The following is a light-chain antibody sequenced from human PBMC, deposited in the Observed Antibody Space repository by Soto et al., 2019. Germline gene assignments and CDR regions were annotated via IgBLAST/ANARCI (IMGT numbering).Light chain of an antibody. CDR1: QIVSSSY. CDR3: QDYDDWPTWT. V-gene: IGKV3-15*01. CDR2: GAS. J-gene: IGKJ1*01. Sequence: EIVLTQSPGTLSLSPGERATLSCSASQIVSSSYLAWYQQKPGQAPRLLIYGASTRAPGIPARFSGSGSGTEFTLVISSLQSEDIAVYYCQDYDDWPTWTFGQGTKVDIK.